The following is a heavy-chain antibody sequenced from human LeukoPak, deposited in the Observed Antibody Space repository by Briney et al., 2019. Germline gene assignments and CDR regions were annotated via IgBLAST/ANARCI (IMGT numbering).Heavy chain of an antibody. CDR2: IRYDGSNK. D-gene: IGHD3-3*01. CDR1: GFTFSSYG. Sequence: PGGSLRLSCAASGFTFSSYGMHWVRQAPGKGLEWVAFIRYDGSNKYYADSVKGRFTISRDNSKNTLYLQMNSLRAEDTAVYYCANALRITIFGVVPPFDPWGQGTLVTVSS. CDR3: ANALRITIFGVVPPFDP. V-gene: IGHV3-30*02. J-gene: IGHJ5*02.